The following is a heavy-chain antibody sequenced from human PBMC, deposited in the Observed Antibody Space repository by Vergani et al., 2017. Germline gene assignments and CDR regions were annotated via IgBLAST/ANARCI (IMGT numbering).Heavy chain of an antibody. Sequence: VQLVESGGGLVQPGRSLRLSCAASGFTFDDYAMHWVRQAPGKGLEWVAVISYDGSNKYYADSVKGRFTISRDNSKNTLYLQMNSLRAEDTAVYYCAKDRAGYDFWSGYYSDYYYYGMDVWGQGTTVTVSS. D-gene: IGHD3-3*01. V-gene: IGHV3-30*18. J-gene: IGHJ6*02. CDR3: AKDRAGYDFWSGYYSDYYYYGMDV. CDR1: GFTFDDYA. CDR2: ISYDGSNK.